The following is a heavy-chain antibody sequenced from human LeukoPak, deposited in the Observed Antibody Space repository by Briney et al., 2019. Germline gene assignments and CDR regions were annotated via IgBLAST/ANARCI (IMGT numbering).Heavy chain of an antibody. V-gene: IGHV3-21*01. J-gene: IGHJ4*02. CDR2: ITTSSSYI. D-gene: IGHD2-8*02. Sequence: GGSLRLSCAASGFTFSRSSMNWVRQAPGKGLEWVSSITTSSSYIYYTDSVKGRFTISRDNAKNSLYLQMNSLRGEDTAVYYCATGGAHYFDTGADYWGQGTLVTVSS. CDR1: GFTFSRSS. CDR3: ATGGAHYFDTGADY.